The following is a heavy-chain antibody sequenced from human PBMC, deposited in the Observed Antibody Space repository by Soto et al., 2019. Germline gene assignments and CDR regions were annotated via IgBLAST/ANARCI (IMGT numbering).Heavy chain of an antibody. CDR2: IYYSGST. D-gene: IGHD3-10*01. J-gene: IGHJ6*02. CDR1: GGSISSGGYY. V-gene: IGHV4-31*03. CDR3: ARELRIGEDYYGMDG. Sequence: QVQLQESGPGLVKPSQTLSLTCTVSGGSISSGGYYWSWIRQHPGKGLEWIGYIYYSGSTYYKPSLKSRFTISVDTSKNQFSLKLSSVTAADTAVYSCARELRIGEDYYGMDGWGQGTTVTVS.